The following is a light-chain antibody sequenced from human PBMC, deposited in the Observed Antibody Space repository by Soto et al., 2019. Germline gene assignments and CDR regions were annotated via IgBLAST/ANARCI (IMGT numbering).Light chain of an antibody. J-gene: IGLJ2*01. V-gene: IGLV1-44*01. Sequence: QSVLIQPPSVSGTPGQRVIISCSGSSSNIGSNSANWYQQLPGTAPGLLIYGDNKRPSRVPDRFSGSKSGTSASLAISGLQSGDEADYYCAAWDEGLKGGIFGGGTKLTVL. CDR1: SSNIGSNS. CDR3: AAWDEGLKGGI. CDR2: GDN.